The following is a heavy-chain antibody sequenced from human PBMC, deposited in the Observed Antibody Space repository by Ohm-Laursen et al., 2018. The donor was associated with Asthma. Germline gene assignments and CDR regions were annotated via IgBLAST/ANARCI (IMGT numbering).Heavy chain of an antibody. CDR2: VSWNSGSI. J-gene: IGHJ4*02. CDR3: GRERSYMVDY. D-gene: IGHD3-10*01. CDR1: GFIFDDYA. Sequence: SLRLSCAASGFIFDDYALHGVRQAPGKGLEWVSGVSWNSGSIDYAASVKGRFTISRDNSKNTLYLQMNSLRAEDTALYYCGRERSYMVDYWGQGTLVTVSS. V-gene: IGHV3-9*01.